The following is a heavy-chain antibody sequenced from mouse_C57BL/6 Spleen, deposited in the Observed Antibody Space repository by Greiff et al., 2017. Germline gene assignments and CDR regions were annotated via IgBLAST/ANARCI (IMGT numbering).Heavy chain of an antibody. J-gene: IGHJ2*01. CDR1: GFTFNTYA. CDR3: VRDSSGYPYYFDY. CDR2: IRSNSSNYAT. Sequence: EVKVEESGGGLVQPKGSLKLSCAASGFTFNTYAMHWVRQAPGKGLEWVARIRSNSSNYATYYAESVKDRFTISRDDSQSMLYLQMNNLKTEDTAMYYCVRDSSGYPYYFDYWGQGTTLTVSS. V-gene: IGHV10-3*01. D-gene: IGHD3-2*02.